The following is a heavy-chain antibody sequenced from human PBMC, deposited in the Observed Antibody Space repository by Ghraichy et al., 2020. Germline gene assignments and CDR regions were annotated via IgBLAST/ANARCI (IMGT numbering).Heavy chain of an antibody. D-gene: IGHD6-19*01. CDR1: GDSIRSYY. Sequence: NISLTCTVSGDSIRSYYWSWIRQPPGKGLEYIGYIYNSGTASGSTNYNPSLKRRVTMSLDTSKNQFSLTLSSVTAADTAMYYCARHLGYRSGWFADYWGQGTLVTVSS. V-gene: IGHV4-59*08. CDR2: IYNSGTASGST. CDR3: ARHLGYRSGWFADY. J-gene: IGHJ4*02.